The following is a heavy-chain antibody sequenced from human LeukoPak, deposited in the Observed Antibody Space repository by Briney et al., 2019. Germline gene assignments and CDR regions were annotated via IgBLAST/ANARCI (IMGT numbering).Heavy chain of an antibody. Sequence: SETLSLTCTVSGGSISSSSYYWGWIRQPPGKGLEWIGSIYHSGSTIYSPSLKSRVTMSVDTSKNQFSLKLSSVTAADTAIYYCATRGDGYKAPFDYWGQGTLVTVSS. CDR1: GGSISSSSYY. CDR3: ATRGDGYKAPFDY. CDR2: IYHSGST. J-gene: IGHJ4*02. V-gene: IGHV4-39*07. D-gene: IGHD5-24*01.